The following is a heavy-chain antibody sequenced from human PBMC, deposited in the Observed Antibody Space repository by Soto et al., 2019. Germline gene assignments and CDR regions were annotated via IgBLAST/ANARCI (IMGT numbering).Heavy chain of an antibody. Sequence: PGGFLRLSCAASGFTFSSYAMSWVRQAPGKGLEWVSAISGSGGSTYYADSVKGRFTISRDNSRNTLYLQMNSLRAEDTAVYYCAKDRGDIVVVPAAMERQDYWGQGTLVTVSS. CDR3: AKDRGDIVVVPAAMERQDY. CDR2: ISGSGGST. D-gene: IGHD2-2*01. J-gene: IGHJ4*02. V-gene: IGHV3-23*01. CDR1: GFTFSSYA.